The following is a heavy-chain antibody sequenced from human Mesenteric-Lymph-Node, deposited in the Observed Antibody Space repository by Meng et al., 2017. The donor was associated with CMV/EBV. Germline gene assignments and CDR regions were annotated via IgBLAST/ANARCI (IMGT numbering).Heavy chain of an antibody. CDR3: AHSSGIAAAGPFYFDY. Sequence: QITLKESGPTRWKPTQTLTLTCTFSGFSLSTIGVGVGWIRQPPGKALEWLALIYWDDDKRYSPSLKSRLTITKDTSKNQVVLTMTNMDPVETATYYCAHSSGIAAAGPFYFDYWGQGTLVTVSS. CDR2: IYWDDDK. J-gene: IGHJ4*02. V-gene: IGHV2-5*02. D-gene: IGHD6-13*01. CDR1: GFSLSTIGVG.